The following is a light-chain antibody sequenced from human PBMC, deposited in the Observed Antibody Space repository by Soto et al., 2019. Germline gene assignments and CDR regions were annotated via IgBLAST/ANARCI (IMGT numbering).Light chain of an antibody. CDR3: QQSYRSPPT. CDR2: EAS. CDR1: QSVRSY. Sequence: EIVLTQSPATLALSPWERATLSCIASQSVRSYVAWYQQKPGQAPRLLSYEASNRATGIPARCSGSGSGTDFTLTISSLQPEDFEIYYCQQSYRSPPTFGQGTKVDI. J-gene: IGKJ1*01. V-gene: IGKV3-11*01.